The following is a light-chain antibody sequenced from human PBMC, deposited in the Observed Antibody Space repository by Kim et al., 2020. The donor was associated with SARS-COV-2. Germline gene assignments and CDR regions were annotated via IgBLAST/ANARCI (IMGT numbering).Light chain of an antibody. Sequence: ALGHAGRITYQGDSLRSYYASWYQQKPGRAPVLVIYGKNNRPSGIPDRFSGSSSGNTASLTITGAQAEDEADYYCNSRDSSGNHLVFGTGTKVTVL. CDR3: NSRDSSGNHLV. CDR1: SLRSYY. V-gene: IGLV3-19*01. J-gene: IGLJ1*01. CDR2: GKN.